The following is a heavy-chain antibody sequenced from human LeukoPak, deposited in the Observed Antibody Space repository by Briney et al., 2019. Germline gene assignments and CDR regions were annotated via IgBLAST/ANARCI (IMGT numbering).Heavy chain of an antibody. CDR1: GFTLSNYW. D-gene: IGHD2-2*01. V-gene: IGHV3-74*01. J-gene: IGHJ4*02. Sequence: GGSLRLSCAASGFTLSNYWMHWVRQAPGKGLVWVSRISSDESSTTYADSVKGRFTISRDNAKNTLYLKMNTLGAEDTAIYFCARGGYTGTSCPYFDYWGQGTLVTVSS. CDR3: ARGGYTGTSCPYFDY. CDR2: ISSDESST.